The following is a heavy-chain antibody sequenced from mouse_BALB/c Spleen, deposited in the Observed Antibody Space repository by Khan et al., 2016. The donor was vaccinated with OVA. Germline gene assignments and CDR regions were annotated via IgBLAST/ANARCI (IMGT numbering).Heavy chain of an antibody. CDR2: TDPANGNT. Sequence: VQLQQSGAELVKPAASLKLSCTASGYNIKDIYIHWVKQRPEKGLERIRRTDPANGNTKYDPKFQGKATITADTSSNTAYLPLSSLTSEDTAGEYCRRSTINAWGQGTTLTVSA. J-gene: IGHJ2*01. CDR3: RRSTINA. V-gene: IGHV14-3*02. CDR1: GYNIKDIY.